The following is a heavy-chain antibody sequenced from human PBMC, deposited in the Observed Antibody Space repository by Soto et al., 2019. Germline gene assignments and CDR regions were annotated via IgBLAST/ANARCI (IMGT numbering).Heavy chain of an antibody. Sequence: SETLSLTCTVSGGSISSYYWSWIMQPPGKGLEWIGYIYYSGSTNYSPSLKSRIIISLDTSKNQFSLKVSSVTAADTAVYYCAAEGGSRELYYYYYGMDVWGQGTTVTVSS. J-gene: IGHJ6*02. D-gene: IGHD1-26*01. CDR2: IYYSGST. CDR1: GGSISSYY. CDR3: AAEGGSRELYYYYYGMDV. V-gene: IGHV4-59*01.